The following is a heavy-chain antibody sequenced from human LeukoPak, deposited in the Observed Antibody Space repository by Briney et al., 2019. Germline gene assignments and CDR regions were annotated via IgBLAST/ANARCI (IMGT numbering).Heavy chain of an antibody. CDR1: GYTXHGYY. Sequence: VKVSCKASGYTXHGYYLHWMRQATGQGLEWMGWINPNTGGTNYAQNFQGRVTMTRDTSMSTAYMELSRLKSDDTAVYYCARGPTVTTDYWGQGTLVTVSS. J-gene: IGHJ4*02. CDR2: INPNTGGT. CDR3: ARGPTVTTDY. D-gene: IGHD4-17*01. V-gene: IGHV1-2*02.